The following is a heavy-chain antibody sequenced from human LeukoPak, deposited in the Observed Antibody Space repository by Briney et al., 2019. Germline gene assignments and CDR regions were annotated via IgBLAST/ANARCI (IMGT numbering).Heavy chain of an antibody. J-gene: IGHJ4*02. Sequence: GGSLRLSCAASGFIFTSQAMNWVRQAPGKGLEWVATITGSGASTYYADSVKGRFTISRDNSKNTVDLQMLSLKVEDTALYYCARNAGLDNWGQGILVTVSS. CDR3: ARNAGLDN. D-gene: IGHD2-8*01. CDR1: GFIFTSQA. V-gene: IGHV3-23*01. CDR2: ITGSGAST.